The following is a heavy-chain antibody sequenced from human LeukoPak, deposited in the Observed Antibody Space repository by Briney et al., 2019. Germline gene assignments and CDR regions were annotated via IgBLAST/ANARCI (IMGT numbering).Heavy chain of an antibody. CDR3: ARGGPLQYLPYYYYYMDV. CDR1: GYTFTGYY. V-gene: IGHV1-46*01. CDR2: INPSGGST. Sequence: ASVKVSCKASGYTFTGYYMHWVRQAPGQGLEWMGWINPSGGSTSYAQKFQGRVTMTRDTSTSTVYMELSSLRSEDTAVYSCARGGPLQYLPYYYYYMDVWGKETTVTTSS. J-gene: IGHJ6*03. D-gene: IGHD3-9*01.